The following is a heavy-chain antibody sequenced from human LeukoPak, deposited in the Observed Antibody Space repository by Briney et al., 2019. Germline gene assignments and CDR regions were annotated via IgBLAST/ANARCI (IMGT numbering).Heavy chain of an antibody. Sequence: GGSLRLSCAVSGFSFRRYGMHWVRQVPGKGLVWVSHINNEGSDTRYADSVKGRFTISRDNAKNTVYLQMNSLRAEDAAVYYCATKAGNYQERVSLDYWGQGTLVTVSS. CDR2: INNEGSDT. CDR3: ATKAGNYQERVSLDY. CDR1: GFSFRRYG. J-gene: IGHJ4*02. V-gene: IGHV3-74*01. D-gene: IGHD1-1*01.